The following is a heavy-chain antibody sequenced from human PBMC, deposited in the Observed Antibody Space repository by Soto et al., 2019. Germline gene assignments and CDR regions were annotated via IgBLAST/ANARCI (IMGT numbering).Heavy chain of an antibody. V-gene: IGHV4-31*03. CDR2: IYYSGST. CDR3: ARDNYDILTGSGNWFDP. D-gene: IGHD3-9*01. Sequence: QVQLQESGPGLVKPSQTLSLTCTVSGGSISSGGYYWSWIRQHPGKGLEWIGYIYYSGSTYYNPSLKSRVTISVDTSKTQFSLKLSSVTAADTAVYYCARDNYDILTGSGNWFDPWGQGTLVTVSS. CDR1: GGSISSGGYY. J-gene: IGHJ5*02.